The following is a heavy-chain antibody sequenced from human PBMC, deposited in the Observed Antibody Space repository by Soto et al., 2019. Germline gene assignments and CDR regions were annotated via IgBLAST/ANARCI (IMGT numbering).Heavy chain of an antibody. Sequence: SVKVSCKASGGSLTNYGVSWVRPAPGQGLEWMGGIIPVFGTANYAQKFQGRVTIAADESKSTVFMDVRSLRSEDAAIYYCVRDRDTYGYSNADYWGQGTTVTVSS. CDR1: GGSLTNYG. D-gene: IGHD5-18*01. V-gene: IGHV1-69*13. CDR3: VRDRDTYGYSNADY. J-gene: IGHJ4*02. CDR2: IIPVFGTA.